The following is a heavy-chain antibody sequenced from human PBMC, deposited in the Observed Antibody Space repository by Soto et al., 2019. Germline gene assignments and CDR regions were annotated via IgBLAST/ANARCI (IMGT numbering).Heavy chain of an antibody. D-gene: IGHD1-26*01. J-gene: IGHJ4*02. CDR2: ISANNGNT. CDR3: ARDRGSYALDY. Sequence: QVQLVQSGAEVKKPGASVKVSCKASGYTFTSYGVSWVRQAPGQGLAWMGWISANNGNTNYAQKLQGRVTMTTDTSKSKAYLDMRSLRSDDTAVYYCARDRGSYALDYWGQGTLVTVSS. CDR1: GYTFTSYG. V-gene: IGHV1-18*01.